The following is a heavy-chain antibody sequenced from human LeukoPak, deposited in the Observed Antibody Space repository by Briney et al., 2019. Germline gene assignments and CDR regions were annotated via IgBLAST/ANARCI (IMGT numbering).Heavy chain of an antibody. V-gene: IGHV1-18*01. CDR3: ARDYSGYDPFQH. D-gene: IGHD5-12*01. CDR1: GYTFTSYG. CDR2: ISAYNGNT. Sequence: ASVKVSCKASGYTFTSYGISWAQRAPGQGLEWMGWISAYNGNTNYAQKLQGRVTMTTGTSTSTAYMELRSLRSDDTAVYYCARDYSGYDPFQHWGQGTLVIVSS. J-gene: IGHJ4*02.